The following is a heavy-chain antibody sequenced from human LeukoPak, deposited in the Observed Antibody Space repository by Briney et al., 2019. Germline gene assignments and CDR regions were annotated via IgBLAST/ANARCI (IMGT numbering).Heavy chain of an antibody. V-gene: IGHV3-23*01. CDR1: GFTFSSYA. J-gene: IGHJ4*02. D-gene: IGHD1-14*01. CDR2: ISGSGGST. Sequence: PGGSLRLSCAASGFTFSSYAMSWVRQAPGKGLEWVSAISGSGGSTYYADSVKGRFTISRDNSKNTLYLQMSSLRAEDTAVYYCAKDTTSSIRGIHQFDYWGQGTLVTVSS. CDR3: AKDTTSSIRGIHQFDY.